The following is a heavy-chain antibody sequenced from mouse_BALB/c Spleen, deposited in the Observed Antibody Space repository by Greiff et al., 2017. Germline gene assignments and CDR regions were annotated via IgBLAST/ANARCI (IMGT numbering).Heavy chain of an antibody. V-gene: IGHV5-17*02. CDR2: ISSGSSTI. J-gene: IGHJ2*01. Sequence: EVHLVESGGGLVQPGGSRKLSCAASGFTFSSFGMHWVRQAPEKGLEWVAYISSGSSTIYYADTVKGRFTISRDNPKNTLFLQMTSLRSEDTAMYYCAREGYDYFDDWGQGTTLTVSS. CDR3: AREGYDYFDD. CDR1: GFTFSSFG. D-gene: IGHD2-14*01.